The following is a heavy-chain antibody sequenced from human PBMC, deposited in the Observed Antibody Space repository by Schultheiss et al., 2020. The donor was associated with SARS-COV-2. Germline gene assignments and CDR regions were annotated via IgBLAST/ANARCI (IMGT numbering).Heavy chain of an antibody. V-gene: IGHV3-21*01. Sequence: GGSLRLSCAASGFTFSDAWMSWVRQAPGKGLEWVSSISSSSSYIYYADSVKGRFTISRDNAKNSLYLQMNSLRAEDTAVYYCARGGYCSGGSCFNFDYWGQGTLVTVSS. D-gene: IGHD2-15*01. CDR3: ARGGYCSGGSCFNFDY. CDR1: GFTFSDAW. CDR2: ISSSSSYI. J-gene: IGHJ4*02.